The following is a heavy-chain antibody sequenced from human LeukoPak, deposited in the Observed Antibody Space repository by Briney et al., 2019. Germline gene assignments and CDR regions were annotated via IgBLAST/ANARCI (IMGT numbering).Heavy chain of an antibody. J-gene: IGHJ1*01. CDR3: ARGAPYYYGSGSYTRYFQH. V-gene: IGHV4-34*01. Sequence: KPSETLSLTCAVYGGSFSGYYWSWIRQPPGKGLEWIGEINHSGSTNYNPSLKSRVTIPVDTSKNQFSLKLSSVTAADTAVYYCARGAPYYYGSGSYTRYFQHWGQGTLVTVSS. D-gene: IGHD3-10*01. CDR1: GGSFSGYY. CDR2: INHSGST.